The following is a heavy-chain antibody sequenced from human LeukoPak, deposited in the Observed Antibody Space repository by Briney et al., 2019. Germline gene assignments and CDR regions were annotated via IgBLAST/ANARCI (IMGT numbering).Heavy chain of an antibody. CDR3: ARDKTRGSAYLTAFDP. Sequence: PRGSLRLSCAASGFTFTSYSMNWVRQAPGKGLEWVSSISSSSSYIYYAHSVKGRFTIPRDNAKTSLYLQMNSLRAEDTAVYYCARDKTRGSAYLTAFDPWGQGTLVTVSS. CDR2: ISSSSSYI. CDR1: GFTFTSYS. J-gene: IGHJ5*02. V-gene: IGHV3-21*01. D-gene: IGHD1-1*01.